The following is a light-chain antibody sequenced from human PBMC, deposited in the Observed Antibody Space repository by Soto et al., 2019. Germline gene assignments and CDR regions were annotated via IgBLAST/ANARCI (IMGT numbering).Light chain of an antibody. CDR3: QQYNTWST. Sequence: EIVLTQSPGTLSLSPGERATLSCRASQSVSRSYLAWYPQKPGQAPRLLIYGASTRATGIQARFSVSGSGTEFTLTISSLQSEEFAVYDCQQYNTWSTFGQGTKVDIK. V-gene: IGKV3-15*01. J-gene: IGKJ1*01. CDR1: QSVSRSY. CDR2: GAS.